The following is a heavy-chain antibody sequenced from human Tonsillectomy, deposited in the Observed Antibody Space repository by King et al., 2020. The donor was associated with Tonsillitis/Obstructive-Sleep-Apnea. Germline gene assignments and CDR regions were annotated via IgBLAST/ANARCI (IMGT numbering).Heavy chain of an antibody. D-gene: IGHD6-6*01. V-gene: IGHV3-53*01. CDR3: ARSPVSRSSFYFDY. Sequence: VQLVESGGGLIQPGGSLRLSCAASGFTVGTNYMNWVRQAPGKGLEWVSVIYSGDSTYYADSVKGRFTISRDNSKNTLYLHMSSLRAEDTAVYYFARSPVSRSSFYFDYWGLGTLVTVSS. CDR2: IYSGDST. J-gene: IGHJ4*02. CDR1: GFTVGTNY.